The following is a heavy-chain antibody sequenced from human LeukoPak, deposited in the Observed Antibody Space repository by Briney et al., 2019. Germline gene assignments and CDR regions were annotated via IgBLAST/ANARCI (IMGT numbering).Heavy chain of an antibody. CDR3: ASRVGLGAFDI. Sequence: GGSLRLSCAASRFTFSSYAMHWVRQAPGKGLEWVAVISYDGSNKYYADSVKGRFTISRDNSKNTLYLQMNSLRAEDTAVYYCASRVGLGAFDIWGQGTMVTVSS. J-gene: IGHJ3*02. CDR2: ISYDGSNK. CDR1: RFTFSSYA. V-gene: IGHV3-30-3*01. D-gene: IGHD2-2*01.